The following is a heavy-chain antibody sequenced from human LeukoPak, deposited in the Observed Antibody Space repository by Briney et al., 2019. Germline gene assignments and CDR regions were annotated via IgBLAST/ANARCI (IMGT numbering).Heavy chain of an antibody. CDR3: ARDYGDYVSGY. Sequence: ASVKVSCKASGYSFASYGINWVRQAPGQGLEWMGWISVYNGNTNYAQKLQGRVTMTTDTSTSTAYMELRSLRSDDTAVYYCARDYGDYVSGYWGQGTLVTVSS. D-gene: IGHD4-17*01. J-gene: IGHJ4*02. CDR2: ISVYNGNT. CDR1: GYSFASYG. V-gene: IGHV1-18*01.